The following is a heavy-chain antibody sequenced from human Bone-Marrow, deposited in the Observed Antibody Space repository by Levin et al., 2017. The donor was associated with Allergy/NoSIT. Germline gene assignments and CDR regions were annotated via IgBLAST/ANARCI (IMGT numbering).Heavy chain of an antibody. CDR2: ISSSSSYI. CDR1: GFTFSSYS. Sequence: GESLKISCAASGFTFSSYSMNWVRQAPGKGLEWVSSISSSSSYIYYADSVKGRFTISRDNAKNSLYLQMNSLRAEDTAVYYCARGGGKYQLLWNWFDPWGQGTLVTVSS. V-gene: IGHV3-21*01. CDR3: ARGGGKYQLLWNWFDP. J-gene: IGHJ5*02. D-gene: IGHD2-2*01.